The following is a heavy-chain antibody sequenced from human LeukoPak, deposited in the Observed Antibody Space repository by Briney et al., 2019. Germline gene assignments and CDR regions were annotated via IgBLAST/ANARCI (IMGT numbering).Heavy chain of an antibody. CDR3: ASNDYDYVWGSYRPLYYFDY. D-gene: IGHD3-16*02. CDR2: ISSSSSYI. V-gene: IGHV3-21*01. J-gene: IGHJ4*02. Sequence: GGSLRLSCAAPGFTFSSYSMNWVRQAPGKGLEWVSSISSSSSYIYYADSVKGRFTISRDNAKNSLYLQMNSLRAEDTAVYYCASNDYDYVWGSYRPLYYFDYWGQGTLVTVSS. CDR1: GFTFSSYS.